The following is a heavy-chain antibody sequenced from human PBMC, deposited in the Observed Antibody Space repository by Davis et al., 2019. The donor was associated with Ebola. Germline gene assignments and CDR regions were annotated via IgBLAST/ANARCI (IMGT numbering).Heavy chain of an antibody. CDR1: GYTFTSYG. CDR3: AREDYGYCSSTSCRRFDP. V-gene: IGHV1-2*02. D-gene: IGHD2-2*03. Sequence: ASVKVSCKASGYTFTSYGISWVRQAPGQGLEWMGWINPDSGGTNYAQKFQGRVTMTRDTSISTAYMELSSLRSEDTAVYYCAREDYGYCSSTSCRRFDPWGQGTLVTVSS. J-gene: IGHJ5*02. CDR2: INPDSGGT.